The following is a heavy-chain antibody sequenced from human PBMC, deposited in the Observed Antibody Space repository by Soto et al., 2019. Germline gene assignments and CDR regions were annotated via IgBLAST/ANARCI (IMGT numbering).Heavy chain of an antibody. CDR3: ARDRFPGHYFDY. Sequence: SETLSLTCTVSGGSISSGDYYWSWIRQPPGKGLEWIGYIYYSGSTYYNPSLKSRVTISVDTSKNQFSLKLSSVTAADTAVYYCARDRFPGHYFDYWGQGTLVTVSS. CDR2: IYYSGST. V-gene: IGHV4-30-4*01. D-gene: IGHD1-1*01. CDR1: GGSISSGDYY. J-gene: IGHJ4*02.